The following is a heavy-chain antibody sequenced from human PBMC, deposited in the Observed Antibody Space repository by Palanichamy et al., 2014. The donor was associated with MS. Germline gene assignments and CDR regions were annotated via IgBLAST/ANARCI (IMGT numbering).Heavy chain of an antibody. Sequence: QVQLVQSGAAVKKPGASVKVSCKASGYTFTNYAIHWVRQAPGQRLEWMGWINAGNDNTKYSQKFQGRVTITRDTSASTAYMELSSLRSEDTAVYYCARDGSGSYLGGDWFDPWGQGTLVTVSS. CDR2: INAGNDNT. J-gene: IGHJ5*02. CDR3: ARDGSGSYLGGDWFDP. CDR1: GYTFTNYA. D-gene: IGHD1-26*01. V-gene: IGHV1-3*01.